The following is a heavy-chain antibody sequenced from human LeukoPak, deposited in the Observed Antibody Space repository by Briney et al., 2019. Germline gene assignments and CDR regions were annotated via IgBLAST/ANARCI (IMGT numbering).Heavy chain of an antibody. CDR2: ISYDGSNK. V-gene: IGHV3-30-3*01. CDR3: ASPKDIVVVPAAPEGGGGPELDY. CDR1: GFTFSSYA. J-gene: IGHJ4*02. D-gene: IGHD2-2*01. Sequence: GGSLRLSCAASGFTFSSYAMHWVRQAPGKGLEWVAVISYDGSNKYYADSVKGRFTISRDNSKNTLYLQMNSLRAEDTAVYYCASPKDIVVVPAAPEGGGGPELDYWGQGTLVTVSS.